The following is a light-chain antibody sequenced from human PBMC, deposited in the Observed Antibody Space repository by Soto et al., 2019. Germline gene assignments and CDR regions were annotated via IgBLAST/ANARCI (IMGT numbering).Light chain of an antibody. CDR3: QQYNNWPPIT. Sequence: ETELTQSPATLSLSPGERATLSCRASQSVSTNLAWYQQKPGQAPRLLISGASTRATGIPARFSGSGSGTEFTLTISSLQSEDFAIYYCQQYNNWPPITFGQGTRLEIK. J-gene: IGKJ5*01. CDR1: QSVSTN. V-gene: IGKV3-15*01. CDR2: GAS.